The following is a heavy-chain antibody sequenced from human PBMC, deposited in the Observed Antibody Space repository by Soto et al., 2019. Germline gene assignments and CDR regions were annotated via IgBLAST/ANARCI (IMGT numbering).Heavy chain of an antibody. CDR1: GGSISRYY. CDR3: ARSGLREEYYFDS. CDR2: IYYSGST. V-gene: IGHV4-59*01. Sequence: SETLSLTCTVSGGSISRYYWNWIRQSPGKGLEWIGYIYYSGSTKYNPSLKSRVTISIDTSKTHFSLDLNSVTAADTAVYYCARSGLREEYYFDSWGQGTLVTVSS. D-gene: IGHD4-17*01. J-gene: IGHJ4*02.